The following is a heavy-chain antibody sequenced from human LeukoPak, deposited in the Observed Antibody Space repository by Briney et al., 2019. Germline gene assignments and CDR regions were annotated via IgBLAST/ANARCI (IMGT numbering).Heavy chain of an antibody. Sequence: GGSLRLSCAASGFTFSSYAMSWVRQAPGKGLEWVSAISGSGGSTYYADSVKGRFTISRDNSKNTLYLQMNSLRAEDTAVYYCAKHGYYGSGSYFKGVLKKDAFDIWGQGTMVTVSS. J-gene: IGHJ3*02. CDR1: GFTFSSYA. V-gene: IGHV3-23*01. CDR2: ISGSGGST. D-gene: IGHD3-10*01. CDR3: AKHGYYGSGSYFKGVLKKDAFDI.